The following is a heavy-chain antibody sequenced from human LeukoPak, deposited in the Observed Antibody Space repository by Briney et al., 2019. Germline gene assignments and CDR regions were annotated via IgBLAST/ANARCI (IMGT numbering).Heavy chain of an antibody. J-gene: IGHJ2*01. D-gene: IGHD4-17*01. CDR1: GGSNSGYY. CDR3: ASTDYGDYWYFDL. CDR2: IYYSGST. V-gene: IGHV4-59*08. Sequence: SETLSLTCTVSGGSNSGYYWSWMRQPPGKGLEWIGYIYYSGSTNYNPSLKSRVTISVDTSKNQFSLKLSSVTAADTAVYYCASTDYGDYWYFDLWGRGTLVTVSS.